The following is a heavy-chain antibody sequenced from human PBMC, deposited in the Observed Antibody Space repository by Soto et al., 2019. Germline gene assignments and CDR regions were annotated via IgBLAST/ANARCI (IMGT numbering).Heavy chain of an antibody. D-gene: IGHD6-13*01. CDR2: IYSSGST. V-gene: IGHV4-61*01. CDR1: DGSVSSGSYY. CDR3: ARDSLGFFDS. J-gene: IGHJ4*02. Sequence: SETLSLTCTVSDGSVSSGSYYWTWIRQPPGKGLEWIGYIYSSGSTLYSPSLKSRVIISLDTSMKQFSLKVSSETAADTAVYYCARDSLGFFDSWGQGTLVTVSS.